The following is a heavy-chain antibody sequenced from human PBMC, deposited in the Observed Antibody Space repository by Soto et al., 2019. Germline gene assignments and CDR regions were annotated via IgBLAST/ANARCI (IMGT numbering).Heavy chain of an antibody. CDR3: ASSSCYEQTKHFDS. J-gene: IGHJ4*02. D-gene: IGHD6-13*01. CDR2: TYYRSKWYN. V-gene: IGHV6-1*01. Sequence: XPTLSLTCAISGDIVSRDSAAWKCLRQSKSRGLEWLGRTYYRSKWYNDYAVSVKSRITINPDTSKNQFSLQLNSVTTEDTAVYYCASSSCYEQTKHFDSWGQVTLVTVSS. CDR1: GDIVSRDSAA.